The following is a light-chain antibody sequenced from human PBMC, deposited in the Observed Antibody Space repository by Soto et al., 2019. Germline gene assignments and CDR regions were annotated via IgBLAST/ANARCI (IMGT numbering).Light chain of an antibody. CDR2: DTT. Sequence: QSVLTQPPSVTGAPGQRVTISCTGSHSDIGAGYGVHWYQQFPHSAPKLLIYDTTNRPSGVPDRFSGSRSGTSASLAITGLQAEDEADYYCQSFDSSRIGLLFCGGTQLTVL. CDR1: HSDIGAGYG. CDR3: QSFDSSRIGLL. V-gene: IGLV1-40*01. J-gene: IGLJ2*01.